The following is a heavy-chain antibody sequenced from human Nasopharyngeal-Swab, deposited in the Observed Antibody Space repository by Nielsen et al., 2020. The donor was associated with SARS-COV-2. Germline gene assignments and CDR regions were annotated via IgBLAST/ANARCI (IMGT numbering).Heavy chain of an antibody. V-gene: IGHV3-7*01. J-gene: IGHJ6*03. D-gene: IGHD3-3*01. CDR1: GFTFSSYW. Sequence: GESLKISCAASGFTFSSYWMSWVRQAPGKGLEWVANIKQDGSEKYYVDSVKGRFTISRDNAKNSLYLQMNSLRAEDTAVYFCARQDRFYYYLDVWGKGTTVTVSS. CDR3: ARQDRFYYYLDV. CDR2: IKQDGSEK.